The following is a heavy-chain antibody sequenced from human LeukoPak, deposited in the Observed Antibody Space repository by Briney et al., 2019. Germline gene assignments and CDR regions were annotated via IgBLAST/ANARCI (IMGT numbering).Heavy chain of an antibody. CDR3: ARGSDYDILTGYYVGAYYYYMDA. CDR1: GFTFDDYG. CDR2: INWNGGST. D-gene: IGHD3-9*01. J-gene: IGHJ6*03. Sequence: GESLKISCAASGFTFDDYGMSWVRQAPGKGLEWVSGINWNGGSTGYADSVKGRFTISRDNAKNSLYLQMNSLRAEDTALYYCARGSDYDILTGYYVGAYYYYMDAWGKGTTVTVSS. V-gene: IGHV3-20*04.